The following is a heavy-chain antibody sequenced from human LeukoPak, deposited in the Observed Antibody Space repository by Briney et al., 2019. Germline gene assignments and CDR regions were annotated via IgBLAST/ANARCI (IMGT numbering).Heavy chain of an antibody. Sequence: SETLSLTCTVSGGSISSYYWSWIRQPPGKGLEWIGYIYYSGSTNYNPSLKSRVTISVDTSKNQFSLKLSSVTAADTAVYYCARDLVGDNWFDPWGQGTLVTVSS. CDR2: IYYSGST. CDR3: ARDLVGDNWFDP. J-gene: IGHJ5*02. V-gene: IGHV4-59*01. D-gene: IGHD1-26*01. CDR1: GGSISSYY.